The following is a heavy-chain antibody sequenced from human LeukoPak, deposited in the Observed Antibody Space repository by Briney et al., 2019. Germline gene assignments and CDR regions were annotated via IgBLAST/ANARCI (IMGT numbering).Heavy chain of an antibody. CDR1: GGSISSGGYY. D-gene: IGHD3-10*01. Sequence: SETLSLTCTVSGGSISSGGYYWSWIRQHPGKGLEWIGYIYYSGSTYYNPSLKSRVTISVDTSKNQFSLKLSSVTAADTAVYCCARTPLLWFGEIPYYMDVWGKGTTVTVSS. CDR3: ARTPLLWFGEIPYYMDV. J-gene: IGHJ6*03. CDR2: IYYSGST. V-gene: IGHV4-31*03.